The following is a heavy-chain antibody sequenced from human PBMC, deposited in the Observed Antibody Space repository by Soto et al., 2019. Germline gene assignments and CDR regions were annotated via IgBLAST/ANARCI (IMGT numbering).Heavy chain of an antibody. V-gene: IGHV3-11*01. CDR3: ARVGPPADV. CDR1: GFTFSDYY. J-gene: IGHJ6*04. CDR2: ISSSGSTI. Sequence: QVQLVESGGGLVKPGGTLRLSCAASGFTFSDYYMSWIRQAPGKGLEWVSHISSSGSTIYYADSVKGRFTISRDNAESPLYLQTNRLRAEDAAVYYCARVGPPADVWGEGTTVTVSS.